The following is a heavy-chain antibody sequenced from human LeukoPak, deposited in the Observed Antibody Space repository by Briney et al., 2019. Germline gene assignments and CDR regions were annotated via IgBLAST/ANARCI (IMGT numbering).Heavy chain of an antibody. V-gene: IGHV4-31*03. D-gene: IGHD6-13*01. CDR1: GGSISSGGYY. Sequence: PSQTLSLTCTVSGGSISSGGYYWSWIRQHPGKGLEWIGFIYYSGSTYYNPSLKSRVTISVDTSKNQFSLKLSSVTAADTAVYSCARVGALAAAGTFVFDIWGQGTMVAVSS. CDR3: ARVGALAAAGTFVFDI. CDR2: IYYSGST. J-gene: IGHJ3*02.